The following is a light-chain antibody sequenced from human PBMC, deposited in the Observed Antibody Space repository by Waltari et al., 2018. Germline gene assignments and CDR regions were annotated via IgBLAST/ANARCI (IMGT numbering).Light chain of an antibody. CDR1: ALPKKY. CDR2: EDN. Sequence: SYELTQPPSVSVSPGQTARITCSGDALPKKYAYWYQQKSGQAPVLVIYEDNRRPAGIPARFSASTSGTIATMTISGSQVEDEADYYCYSTDTSGNHVFGGGTKLTVL. J-gene: IGLJ2*01. V-gene: IGLV3-10*01. CDR3: YSTDTSGNHV.